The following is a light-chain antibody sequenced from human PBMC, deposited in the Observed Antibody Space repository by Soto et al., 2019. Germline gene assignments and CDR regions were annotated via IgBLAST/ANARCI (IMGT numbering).Light chain of an antibody. CDR2: DVS. CDR3: SSYTSSSSKV. V-gene: IGLV2-14*01. CDR1: SSDVGGYNY. J-gene: IGLJ1*01. Sequence: QCVLTQPASVSGSPVQSITISCTGTSSDVGGYNYVSWYQQHPGKAPKLMIYDVSNRPSGVSNRFSGSKSGNTASLTISGLQAEDEADYYCSSYTSSSSKVFGTGTKVTVL.